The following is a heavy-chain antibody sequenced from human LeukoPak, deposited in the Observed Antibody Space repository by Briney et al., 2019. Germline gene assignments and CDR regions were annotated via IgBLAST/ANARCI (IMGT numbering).Heavy chain of an antibody. CDR2: IYHSGST. CDR3: ATPRGYGPLYGMDV. J-gene: IGHJ6*02. V-gene: IGHV4-30-2*01. D-gene: IGHD5-18*01. CDR1: GGSISSGGYS. Sequence: SETLSLTCAVSGGSISSGGYSWSWIRQPPGKGLEWIGYIYHSGSTYYNPSLKSRVTISVDRSKNQFSLKLSSVTAADTAVYYCATPRGYGPLYGMDVWGQGTTVTVSS.